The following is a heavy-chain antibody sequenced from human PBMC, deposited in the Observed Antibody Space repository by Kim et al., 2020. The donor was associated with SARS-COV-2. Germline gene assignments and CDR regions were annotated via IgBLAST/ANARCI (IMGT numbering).Heavy chain of an antibody. D-gene: IGHD3-22*01. Sequence: GRFTISRDESKSTLYLQMNSLKTEDTAVYYCTTSPAYYYYDSSGYYDLDYWGQGTLVTVSS. J-gene: IGHJ4*02. CDR3: TTSPAYYYYDSSGYYDLDY. V-gene: IGHV3-15*01.